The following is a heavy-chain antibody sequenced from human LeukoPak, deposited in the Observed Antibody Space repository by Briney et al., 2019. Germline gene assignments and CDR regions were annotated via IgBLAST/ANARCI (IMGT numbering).Heavy chain of an antibody. CDR3: AKPHFDY. CDR1: GFTFSSYG. CDR2: IRYDGSNK. V-gene: IGHV3-30*02. J-gene: IGHJ4*02. Sequence: GGTLRLSCAASGFTFSSYGTSRVRQAPGKGLDWLAFIRYDGSNKYYADSVKGRFTISRDNSKNTLYLQMNSLRAEDTAVYYCAKPHFDYWGQGTLVTVSS.